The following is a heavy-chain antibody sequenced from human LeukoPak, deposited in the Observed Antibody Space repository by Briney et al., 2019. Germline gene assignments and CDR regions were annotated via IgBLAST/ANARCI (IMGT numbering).Heavy chain of an antibody. CDR1: GFTFNSYS. V-gene: IGHV3-30-3*01. J-gene: IGHJ4*02. CDR3: AKVPQLLWFGELWDY. D-gene: IGHD3-10*01. CDR2: ISDDETYK. Sequence: PGGSLRLSCAASGFTFNSYSMHWVRQAPGKGLEWVTAISDDETYKFYADSVKGRFTISSDNSKNTLYLQMNSLRAEDTAVYYCAKVPQLLWFGELWDYWGQGTLVTVSS.